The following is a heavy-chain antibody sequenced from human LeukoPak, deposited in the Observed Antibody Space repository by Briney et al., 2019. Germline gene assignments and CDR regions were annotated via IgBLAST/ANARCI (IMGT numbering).Heavy chain of an antibody. CDR3: ARPYCSSTSCYAGAGAFDI. CDR1: GDSISSGGYY. J-gene: IGHJ3*02. CDR2: IYHSGST. D-gene: IGHD2-2*01. V-gene: IGHV4-30-2*01. Sequence: SETLSLTCTVSGDSISSGGYYWRWIRQPPGKGLEWIGYIYHSGSTYYNPSLKSRVTISVDRSKNQFSLKLSSVTAADTAVYYCARPYCSSTSCYAGAGAFDIWGQGTMVTVSS.